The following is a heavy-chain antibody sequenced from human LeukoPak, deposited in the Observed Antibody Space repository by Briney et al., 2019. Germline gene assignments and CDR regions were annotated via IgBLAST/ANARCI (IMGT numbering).Heavy chain of an antibody. V-gene: IGHV4-31*03. D-gene: IGHD3-22*01. J-gene: IGHJ4*02. CDR2: IYYSGST. Sequence: KPSETLSLTCSVAGGSISSGGYYWSWIRQHPGKGLEWIGYIYYSGSTYYNPSLKGRVTISVDTSKNQFSLRLSSVTAADTAVYYCARYYDSSGNFDYWGQGTLVTVSS. CDR1: GGSISSGGYY. CDR3: ARYYDSSGNFDY.